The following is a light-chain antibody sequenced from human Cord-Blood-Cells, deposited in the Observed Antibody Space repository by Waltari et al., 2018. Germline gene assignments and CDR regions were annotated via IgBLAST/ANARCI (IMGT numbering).Light chain of an antibody. J-gene: IGKJ4*01. Sequence: DIQMTLSPSSLSASVGDRVTITCHASQDISNYLNWYQQKPGKVPKLLIYDASNLETGVPSRFSGSGSGTDFTFTISSLQPEDIATYYCQQYDNLPLTFGGGTKVEIK. CDR1: QDISNY. CDR2: DAS. CDR3: QQYDNLPLT. V-gene: IGKV1-33*01.